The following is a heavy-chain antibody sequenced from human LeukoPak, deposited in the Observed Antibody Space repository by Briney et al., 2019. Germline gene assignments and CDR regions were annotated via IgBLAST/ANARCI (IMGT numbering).Heavy chain of an antibody. D-gene: IGHD2-2*01. J-gene: IGHJ5*02. Sequence: PSETLSLTCAVYGGSSSGYYWSWIRQPPGKGLEWIGEINHSGSTNYNPSLKSRVTISVDTSKNQFSLKLSSVTAADTAVYYCAIHIVVVPAAKKKNRFDPWGQGTLVTVSS. CDR1: GGSSSGYY. V-gene: IGHV4-34*01. CDR3: AIHIVVVPAAKKKNRFDP. CDR2: INHSGST.